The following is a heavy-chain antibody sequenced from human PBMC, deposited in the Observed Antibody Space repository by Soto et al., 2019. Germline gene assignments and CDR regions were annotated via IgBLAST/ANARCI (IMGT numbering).Heavy chain of an antibody. CDR3: ARYGAMVNGDKSDY. V-gene: IGHV4-39*01. J-gene: IGHJ4*02. Sequence: QLQLQESGPGLVKPSETLSLTCTASGGSITSSHYYWAWIRQPPGKGLEWIGSVHYSGRTSYNPSLESRVTMSMDTSENQFSLKLNSMTAADTAVYYCARYGAMVNGDKSDYWGQGTLVTVSS. CDR1: GGSITSSHYY. CDR2: VHYSGRT. D-gene: IGHD5-18*01.